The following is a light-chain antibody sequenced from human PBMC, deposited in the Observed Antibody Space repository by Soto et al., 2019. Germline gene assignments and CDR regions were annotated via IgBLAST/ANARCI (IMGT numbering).Light chain of an antibody. V-gene: IGLV1-40*01. CDR2: GNS. J-gene: IGLJ2*01. Sequence: QSVLTQPPSVSGAPGQRVTISCTGSSSNIGAGYDVHWYQQLPGTAPKLLIYGNSNRPSGVPDRFSGSKSGTSASLAITGLQAEGYAYYSCPFYDRRLSGPGGVFGGGTKLTVL. CDR1: SSNIGAGYD. CDR3: PFYDRRLSGPGGV.